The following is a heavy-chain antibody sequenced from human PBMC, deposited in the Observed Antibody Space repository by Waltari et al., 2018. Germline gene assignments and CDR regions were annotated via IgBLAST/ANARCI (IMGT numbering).Heavy chain of an antibody. Sequence: EVQLVRSGAEEKTPGATVKMSCKAYGYTVTDDYMTWVQQAPGKGLEWMGRVDPEDGETIYAEKFQGRVTITADTSTDTAYMELSSLRSEDTAVYYCATDLRMIVPLGDYWGQGTLVTVSS. J-gene: IGHJ4*02. CDR3: ATDLRMIVPLGDY. CDR2: VDPEDGET. D-gene: IGHD3-22*01. V-gene: IGHV1-69-2*01. CDR1: GYTVTDDY.